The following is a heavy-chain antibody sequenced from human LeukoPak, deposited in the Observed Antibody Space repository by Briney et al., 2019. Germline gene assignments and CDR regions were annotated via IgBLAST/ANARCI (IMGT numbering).Heavy chain of an antibody. V-gene: IGHV4-30-4*01. Sequence: SETLSLTCTVSGGSLSSSDHYWSRIRQPPGKGLEWIAYIYYSGTAYYNPSLKSRVSISVDTSKNQFSLKLSSVTAADTAVYYCARGDSSSWSFKIWGQGTLVTVSS. D-gene: IGHD6-13*01. CDR2: IYYSGTA. CDR3: ARGDSSSWSFKI. J-gene: IGHJ4*02. CDR1: GGSLSSSDHY.